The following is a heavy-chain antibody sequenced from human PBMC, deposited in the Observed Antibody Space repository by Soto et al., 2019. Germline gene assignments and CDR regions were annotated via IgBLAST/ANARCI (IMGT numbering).Heavy chain of an antibody. D-gene: IGHD2-2*02. CDR1: GFSFKDYY. Sequence: PGGSLRLSCAASGFSFKDYYMTWMRQTPEKGLEWISTITSSGGNAYYAASVKGRVTISRDNAHNSLYLQMSGLRAEDTALYYCTRDMYTNYANYFDLWGQGTLVIVSS. V-gene: IGHV3-11*01. CDR2: ITSSGGNA. CDR3: TRDMYTNYANYFDL. J-gene: IGHJ5*02.